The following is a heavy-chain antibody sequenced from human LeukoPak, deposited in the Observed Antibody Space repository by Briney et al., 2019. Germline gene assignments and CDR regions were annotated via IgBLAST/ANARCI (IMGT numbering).Heavy chain of an antibody. D-gene: IGHD3-16*01. J-gene: IGHJ4*02. CDR3: ARGEGGDYVSGLYFDY. Sequence: PSETLSLTSTVSGGSISSGYYYWGWIRQPPGKGLEWIGNMHYSGSTHYNPSLKSRVTISVDTSKNQFSLKLNSVTAADTAVYYCARGEGGDYVSGLYFDYWGQGILVTVSS. CDR2: MHYSGST. CDR1: GGSISSGYYY. V-gene: IGHV4-39*07.